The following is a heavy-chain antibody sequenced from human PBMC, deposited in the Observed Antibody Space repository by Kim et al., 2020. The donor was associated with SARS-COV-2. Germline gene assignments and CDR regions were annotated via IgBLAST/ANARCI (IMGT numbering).Heavy chain of an antibody. Sequence: SETLSLTCAVYGGSFSGYYWSWIRQPPGKGLEWIGEINHSGSTNYNPSLKSRVTISVDTSKNQFSLKLSSVTAADTAVYYCARDRVDSSSSLTWGQGTLVTVSS. D-gene: IGHD6-13*01. V-gene: IGHV4-34*01. CDR3: ARDRVDSSSSLT. CDR2: INHSGST. J-gene: IGHJ5*02. CDR1: GGSFSGYY.